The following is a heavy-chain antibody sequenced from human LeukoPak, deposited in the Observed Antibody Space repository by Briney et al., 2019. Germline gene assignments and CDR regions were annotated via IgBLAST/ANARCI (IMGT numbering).Heavy chain of an antibody. J-gene: IGHJ1*01. D-gene: IGHD6-13*01. Sequence: SETLSLTCAVYGGSFSGYYWSWIRQPPGKGLEWIGEINHSGSTNYNPSLKSRVTISVDTSKNQFSLKLSSVTAADTAVYYCARERWYSSSQGYFQHWGQGTLVTVSS. CDR1: GGSFSGYY. CDR2: INHSGST. V-gene: IGHV4-34*01. CDR3: ARERWYSSSQGYFQH.